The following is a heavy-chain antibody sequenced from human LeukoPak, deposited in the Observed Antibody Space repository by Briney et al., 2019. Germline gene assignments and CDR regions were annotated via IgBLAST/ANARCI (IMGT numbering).Heavy chain of an antibody. CDR3: ASQSQGFDY. J-gene: IGHJ4*02. CDR1: GFTFSSYS. CDR2: ITTTSKYR. V-gene: IGHV3-21*04. Sequence: PGGSLRLSCVASGFTFSSYSMNWVRQAPGKGLEWVSSITTTSKYRYYADSVKGRFTISRDNSKNTLYLQMNSLRAEDTAVYYCASQSQGFDYWGQGTLVTVSS.